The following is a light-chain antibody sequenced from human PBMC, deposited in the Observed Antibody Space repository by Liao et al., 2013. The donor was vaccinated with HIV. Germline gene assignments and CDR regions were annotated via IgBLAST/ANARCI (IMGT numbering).Light chain of an antibody. CDR2: EDT. V-gene: IGLV3-1*01. J-gene: IGLJ1*01. Sequence: SYELTQPPSVSVSPGQTASITCSGDKLGDKYVCWYQQKSGQSPVLVLYEDTKRPSGIPERFSGSNSGNSATLTISGTQTLDEADYYCQVWDSSINFVFGPGTKVTVL. CDR3: QVWDSSINFV. CDR1: KLGDKY.